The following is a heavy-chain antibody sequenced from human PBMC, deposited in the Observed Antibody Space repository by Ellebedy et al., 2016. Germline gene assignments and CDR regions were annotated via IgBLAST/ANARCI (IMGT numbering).Heavy chain of an antibody. Sequence: GESLKISXAASGFTFSNFFMTWVRQAPGGGLEWVSTISGGGDITVSADSVKGRFTISRDNSKNTLYLQMNNLRVDDTALYYCRQGHYFDQWGQGALVTVSS. CDR1: GFTFSNFF. J-gene: IGHJ4*02. CDR2: ISGGGDIT. V-gene: IGHV3-23*01. CDR3: RQGHYFDQ.